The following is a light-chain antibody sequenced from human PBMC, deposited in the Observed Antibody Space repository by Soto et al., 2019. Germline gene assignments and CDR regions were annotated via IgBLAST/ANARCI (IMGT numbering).Light chain of an antibody. CDR2: DAS. Sequence: EVVLTQSPATLSLSPGERATLSCRASQSVRTYLAWYQQKPGQTPRLLIHDASSRATGIPATFSGSGSGTDFTLTISSLEPEDSAVYYCQQRTNWPSSTFGQGTRLEI. J-gene: IGKJ5*01. CDR1: QSVRTY. CDR3: QQRTNWPSST. V-gene: IGKV3-11*01.